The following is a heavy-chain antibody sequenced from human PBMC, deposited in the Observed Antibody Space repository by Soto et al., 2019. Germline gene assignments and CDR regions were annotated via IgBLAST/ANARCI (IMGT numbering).Heavy chain of an antibody. CDR1: GGTFNSYG. J-gene: IGHJ4*02. CDR2: IIPLYGTV. CDR3: ARVRVIRGVIPSQFGI. Sequence: SVKVSCKASGGTFNSYGISWVRQAPGQGLDWMGVIIPLYGTVNYAQKFQGRVSITADKSTSTAYMDLNSLRSDDTAVYYCARVRVIRGVIPSQFGIWGPGTQVTVSS. V-gene: IGHV1-69*06. D-gene: IGHD3-16*02.